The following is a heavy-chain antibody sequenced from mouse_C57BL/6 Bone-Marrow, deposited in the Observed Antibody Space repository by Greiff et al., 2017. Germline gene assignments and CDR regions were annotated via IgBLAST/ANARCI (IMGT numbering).Heavy chain of an antibody. Sequence: VQLQQPGAELVKPGASVKLSCKASGYTFTSYWMHWVKQRPGQGLEWIGMIHLNSGSTNYNEKFKSKATLTVDKSSSNAYMQLSSLTSEDSAVYYCSTGTDWFAYWGQGTLVTVSA. J-gene: IGHJ3*01. CDR3: STGTDWFAY. V-gene: IGHV1-64*01. CDR1: GYTFTSYW. CDR2: IHLNSGST. D-gene: IGHD4-1*01.